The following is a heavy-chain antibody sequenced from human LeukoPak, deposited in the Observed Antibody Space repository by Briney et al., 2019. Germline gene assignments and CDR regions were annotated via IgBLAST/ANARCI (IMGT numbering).Heavy chain of an antibody. D-gene: IGHD5-24*01. J-gene: IGHJ4*02. CDR2: IYYSGST. Sequence: SETLSLTCTVSGGSISSYYWSWIRQPPGKGLEWIGYIYYSGSTNYNPSLKSRVTISVDTSKNQFSLKLSSVTAADTAVYYCARGPTRDGYNRAFDYWGQGTLVTVSS. CDR3: ARGPTRDGYNRAFDY. V-gene: IGHV4-59*01. CDR1: GGSISSYY.